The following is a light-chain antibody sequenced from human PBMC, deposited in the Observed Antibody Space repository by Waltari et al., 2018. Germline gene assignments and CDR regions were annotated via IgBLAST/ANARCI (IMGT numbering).Light chain of an antibody. CDR3: QKYDYLPAT. CDR1: QSVGKY. J-gene: IGKJ1*01. CDR2: HAS. V-gene: IGKV3-20*01. Sequence: EVVLTQSPGTLSLSPGERATLSCRASQSVGKYLAWYQQKPGQAPRLLIYHASTRAPGIPDRFGGSGSGTDFSLTISRLEPEDFAVYYCQKYDYLPATFGQGTKVEIK.